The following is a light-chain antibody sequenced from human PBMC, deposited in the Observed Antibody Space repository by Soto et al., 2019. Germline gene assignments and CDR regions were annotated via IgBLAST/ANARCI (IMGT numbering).Light chain of an antibody. CDR1: QNVSHW. J-gene: IGKJ1*01. Sequence: DIQMTQSPSTLSASIGDRVTITCRASQNVSHWLAWYRQKPGKAPNLLIYDVSSSESGVPSRFSGSGSGTEFTLTVCSLQPDDFATYFCQQYYGFPWTFGQGTKVEIK. CDR3: QQYYGFPWT. V-gene: IGKV1-5*01. CDR2: DVS.